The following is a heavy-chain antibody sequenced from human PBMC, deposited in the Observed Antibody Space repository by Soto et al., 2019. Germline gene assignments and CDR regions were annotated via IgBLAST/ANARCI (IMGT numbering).Heavy chain of an antibody. Sequence: GGSLRLSCAASGFTFDDYAMHWVRQAPGKGLEWVSGISWNSGSIGYADSVKGRFTISRDNAKNSLYLQMNSLRAEDTALYYCAKDTQPTGYYIDFWGQGTLLTV. CDR1: GFTFDDYA. CDR2: ISWNSGSI. D-gene: IGHD7-27*01. J-gene: IGHJ4*02. V-gene: IGHV3-9*01. CDR3: AKDTQPTGYYIDF.